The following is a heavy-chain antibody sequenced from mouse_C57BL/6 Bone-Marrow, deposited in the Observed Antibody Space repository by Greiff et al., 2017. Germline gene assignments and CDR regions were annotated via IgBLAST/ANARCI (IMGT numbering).Heavy chain of an antibody. Sequence: VQLQQSGPGLVQPSPSLSITCTVSGFSLTSYGVHWVRQSPGKGLEWLGVIWRGGSTDYNAAFMSSLSITKDNSKSQVFFKMNSLQDDDTAIYYGAKDGGSSRYCFDYWGQGTTLTVSS. CDR3: AKDGGSSRYCFDY. V-gene: IGHV2-5*01. D-gene: IGHD1-1*01. J-gene: IGHJ2*01. CDR1: GFSLTSYG. CDR2: IWRGGST.